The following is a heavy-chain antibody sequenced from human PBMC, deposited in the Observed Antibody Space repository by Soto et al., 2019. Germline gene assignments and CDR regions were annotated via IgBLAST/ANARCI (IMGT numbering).Heavy chain of an antibody. CDR2: ISSSGDII. D-gene: IGHD3-22*01. CDR3: ARDLGYYDSSGYFDY. Sequence: GGSLRLSCAASGFTFSDHYMSWIRQAPGKGLEWVSYISSSGDIIYYADSVKGRFTISRDNAKNSLYLQMNSLRAEDTAVYYCARDLGYYDSSGYFDYWGQGTLVTVS. J-gene: IGHJ4*02. V-gene: IGHV3-11*01. CDR1: GFTFSDHY.